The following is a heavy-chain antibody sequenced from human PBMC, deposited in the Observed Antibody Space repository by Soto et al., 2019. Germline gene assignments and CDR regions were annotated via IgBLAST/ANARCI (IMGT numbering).Heavy chain of an antibody. V-gene: IGHV4-34*01. CDR2: INHSGST. CDR1: GGSFSVYY. J-gene: IGHJ6*02. CDR3: ARGPLYYYGMDV. Sequence: SETLSLTCAFYGGSFSVYYWSWIRQPPGKGLDWIGEINHSGSTNYNPSLKSRVTISVDTSKNQFSLKLSSVTAADTAVYYCARGPLYYYGMDVWGQGTTVTVSS.